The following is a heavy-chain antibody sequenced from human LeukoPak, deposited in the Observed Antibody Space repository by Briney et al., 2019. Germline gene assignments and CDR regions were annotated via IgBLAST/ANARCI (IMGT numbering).Heavy chain of an antibody. D-gene: IGHD6-13*01. Sequence: SETLSLTCTVSDGSISNYYWSRIRQPPGKGLEWIGYIYYSGNTNYNPSLSSRVTISVDTSKSQFSLRLNSVTAADTAVYYCARQIIRGQYLVHFDYWGQGTLVTVSS. CDR3: ARQIIRGQYLVHFDY. V-gene: IGHV4-59*08. J-gene: IGHJ4*02. CDR2: IYYSGNT. CDR1: DGSISNYY.